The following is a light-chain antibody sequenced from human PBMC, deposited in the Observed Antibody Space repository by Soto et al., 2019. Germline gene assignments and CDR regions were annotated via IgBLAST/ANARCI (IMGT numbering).Light chain of an antibody. CDR1: SSDIGFYNY. Sequence: QSALTQPASVSGSPGQSITISCTGTSSDIGFYNYVSWYQQYAGKAPKLLIHGVTNRPSGISYRFSGSKSGSTASLTIYGLRDEDEADYYCSSYSTSFFYVFGTGTQLTVL. CDR2: GVT. CDR3: SSYSTSFFYV. V-gene: IGLV2-14*01. J-gene: IGLJ1*01.